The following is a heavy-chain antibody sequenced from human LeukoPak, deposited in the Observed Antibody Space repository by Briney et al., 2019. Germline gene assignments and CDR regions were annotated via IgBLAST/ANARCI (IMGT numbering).Heavy chain of an antibody. D-gene: IGHD3-10*01. V-gene: IGHV4-4*07. CDR1: GGSFSRYY. CDR2: IYTSGITNYNT. Sequence: SETLSLTCTVSGGSFSRYYWSWIRQPAGKGLEWIGRIYTSGITNYNTNYNPSLSSRVTMSVDTSKNQFSLKLNSATAADTAVYFCARAIWYGSGTTAFDYWGPGTLVTVSS. J-gene: IGHJ4*02. CDR3: ARAIWYGSGTTAFDY.